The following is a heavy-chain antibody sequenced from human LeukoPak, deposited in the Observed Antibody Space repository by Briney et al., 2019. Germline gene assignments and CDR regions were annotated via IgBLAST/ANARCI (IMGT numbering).Heavy chain of an antibody. D-gene: IGHD3-10*01. J-gene: IGHJ4*02. V-gene: IGHV3-53*01. CDR1: GFTVSSNY. Sequence: GGSLRLSCAASGFTVSSNYMSWVRQAPGKGLEWVSIIYSGGSRYYADSVKGRFTISRDNSKNTLYLQMNTLRAEDTAVYYCARYKTVGDYFDYWGQGTLVTVSS. CDR3: ARYKTVGDYFDY. CDR2: IYSGGSR.